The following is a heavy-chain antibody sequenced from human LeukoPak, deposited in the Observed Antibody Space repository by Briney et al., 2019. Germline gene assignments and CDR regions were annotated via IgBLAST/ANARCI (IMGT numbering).Heavy chain of an antibody. CDR3: ARDRYYYDSSGYRWFDP. CDR1: GGSISSSNW. J-gene: IGHJ5*02. V-gene: IGHV4-4*02. D-gene: IGHD3-22*01. CDR2: IYHSGST. Sequence: SETLSLTCAVSGGSISSSNWWSWVRQPPGKGLEWIGEIYHSGSTNYNPSLRSRVTISVDKSKNQFSLKLSSVTAADTAVYYCARDRYYYDSSGYRWFDPWGQGTLVTVSS.